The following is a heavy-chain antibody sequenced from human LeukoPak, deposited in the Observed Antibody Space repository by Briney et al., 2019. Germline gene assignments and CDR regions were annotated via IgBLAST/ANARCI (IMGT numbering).Heavy chain of an antibody. V-gene: IGHV4-61*02. D-gene: IGHD4-17*01. CDR2: IYTSGST. CDR1: GGSISSGSYY. J-gene: IGHJ6*03. Sequence: SETLSLTCTVSGGSISSGSYYWSWIRQPAGKGLEWIGRIYTSGSTNYNPSLKSRFTISVDTSKNQFSLKLSSVTAADTAVYYCARADYGDYYYYMDVWGKGTTVTISS. CDR3: ARADYGDYYYYMDV.